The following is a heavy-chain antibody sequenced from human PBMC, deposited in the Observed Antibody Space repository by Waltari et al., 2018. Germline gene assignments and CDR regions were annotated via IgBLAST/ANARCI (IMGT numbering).Heavy chain of an antibody. CDR3: ARDSLGSSFDY. V-gene: IGHV4-59*01. D-gene: IGHD3-10*01. CDR2: IYYTGST. J-gene: IGHJ4*02. CDR1: GSSIRNYY. Sequence: QVQLQESGPGLVKPSETLSLTCNVSGSSIRNYYWSWIRQPPGKGLEWIGYIYYTGSTNYNPSLKSRVTMSVDTSKKQFSLNLRSVTAADTAVYYCARDSLGSSFDYWGQGSLVTVSS.